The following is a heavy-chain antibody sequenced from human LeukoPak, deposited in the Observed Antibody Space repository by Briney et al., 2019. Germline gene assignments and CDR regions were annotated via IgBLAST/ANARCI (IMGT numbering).Heavy chain of an antibody. CDR2: INPNSGGT. D-gene: IGHD3-22*01. J-gene: IGHJ4*02. CDR3: ARGPPYYYDSSGYYDY. Sequence: ASVKVSCKASGYTFTGYYMHWVRQAPGQGLEWMGWINPNSGGTNYAQKFQGRVTMTRDTSISTAYMELSRLRSDDTAVYYCARGPPYYYDSSGYYDYWGQRTLVTVSS. V-gene: IGHV1-2*02. CDR1: GYTFTGYY.